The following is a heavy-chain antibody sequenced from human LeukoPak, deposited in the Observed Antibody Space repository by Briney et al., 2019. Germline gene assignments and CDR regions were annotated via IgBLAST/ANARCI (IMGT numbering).Heavy chain of an antibody. CDR3: ARDSASANGRSYYDY. Sequence: GASVKVSCKASGYTFTSYGISWVRQAPGQGLEWMGWISAYNGNTNYAQKLQGRVTMTTDTSTSTAYMELRSLRPDDTAAYYCARDSASANGRSYYDYWGQGTLVTVSS. CDR1: GYTFTSYG. CDR2: ISAYNGNT. D-gene: IGHD4-17*01. J-gene: IGHJ4*02. V-gene: IGHV1-18*01.